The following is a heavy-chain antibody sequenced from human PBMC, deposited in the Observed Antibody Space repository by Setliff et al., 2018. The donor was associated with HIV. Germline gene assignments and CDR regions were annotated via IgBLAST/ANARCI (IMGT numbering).Heavy chain of an antibody. CDR2: IYTSGST. V-gene: IGHV4-61*05. CDR3: ARETYYYDNPQYYYYYMDV. J-gene: IGHJ6*03. CDR1: GGSISSSSYY. Sequence: SETLSLTCTVSGGSISSSSYYWGWIRQPPGKGLEWIGYIYTSGSTSYNPSLKSRVTISVDTSKNQFSLKLRSVTAADTAVYYCARETYYYDNPQYYYYYMDVWGKGTTVTVSS. D-gene: IGHD3-22*01.